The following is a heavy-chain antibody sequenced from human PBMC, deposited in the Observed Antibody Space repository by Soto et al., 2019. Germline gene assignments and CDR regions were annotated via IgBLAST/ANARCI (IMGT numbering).Heavy chain of an antibody. CDR2: IYHSGST. J-gene: IGHJ5*02. CDR3: ASDNYDFWSGYYRNWFDP. D-gene: IGHD3-3*01. CDR1: GYSISSGYY. Sequence: SETLSLTCAVSGYSISSGYYWGWIRQPPGKGLEWIGSIYHSGSTYYNPSLKSRVTISVDTSKNQFSLKLSSVTAADTAVYYCASDNYDFWSGYYRNWFDPWGQGTLVTVS. V-gene: IGHV4-38-2*01.